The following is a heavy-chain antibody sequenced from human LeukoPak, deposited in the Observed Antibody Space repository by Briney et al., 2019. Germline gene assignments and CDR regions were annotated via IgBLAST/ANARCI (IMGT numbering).Heavy chain of an antibody. D-gene: IGHD4-17*01. CDR2: INPNSGGT. V-gene: IGHV1-2*02. CDR1: GYSFNDYY. Sequence: ASVKVSCKTSGYSFNDYYIHWVRQAPGQGLEWLGWINPNSGGTSYAHKFQGRVTITRDTSISTVYMELSTLRSDDTAVYYCSRDYGDYWGRGTLVTVSS. CDR3: SRDYGDY. J-gene: IGHJ4*02.